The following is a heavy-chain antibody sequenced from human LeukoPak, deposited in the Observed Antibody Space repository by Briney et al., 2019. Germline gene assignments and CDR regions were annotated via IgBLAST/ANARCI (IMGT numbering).Heavy chain of an antibody. Sequence: GGSLRLSCAASGFTFSSYGMHWIRQAPGKGLEWVTFIRYDGSNKYYADSVKGRFTISRDNSKNTLYLQMNSLRAEDTAVYYCAREGFSSSWYEYWGQGTLVTVSS. CDR3: AREGFSSSWYEY. CDR2: IRYDGSNK. CDR1: GFTFSSYG. V-gene: IGHV3-30*02. J-gene: IGHJ4*02. D-gene: IGHD6-13*01.